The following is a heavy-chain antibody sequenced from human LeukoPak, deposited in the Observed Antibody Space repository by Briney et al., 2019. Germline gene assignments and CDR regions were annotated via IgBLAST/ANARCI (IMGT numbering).Heavy chain of an antibody. J-gene: IGHJ3*02. V-gene: IGHV4-4*02. CDR2: IYHSGGPP. CDR3: ARPTGRGGYPTDPFDI. Sequence: SETLSLTCAVSGGSIRSSNWWGWVRQPPGKGLEWTREIYHSGGPPNYNPSLKSRVTIPVDKPKNQFSLQLSSVTAADTALYYCARPTGRGGYPTDPFDIWGQGTMVTVSS. D-gene: IGHD3-16*02. CDR1: GGSIRSSNW.